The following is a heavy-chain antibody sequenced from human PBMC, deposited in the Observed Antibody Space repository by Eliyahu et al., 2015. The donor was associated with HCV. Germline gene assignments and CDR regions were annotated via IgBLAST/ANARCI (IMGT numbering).Heavy chain of an antibody. D-gene: IGHD2-15*01. CDR2: IYPGDSDT. V-gene: IGHV5-51*01. CDR1: GYSFTSYW. CDR3: ARPQCSGGSCYLYYFDY. Sequence: EVQLVQSGAEVKKPGESLKISCTGSGYSFTSYWIGWVRQMPGKGLEWMGIIYPGDSDTRYSPSFQGQVTISADKSISTAYLQWSSLKASDTAMYYCARPQCSGGSCYLYYFDYWGQGTLVTVSS. J-gene: IGHJ4*02.